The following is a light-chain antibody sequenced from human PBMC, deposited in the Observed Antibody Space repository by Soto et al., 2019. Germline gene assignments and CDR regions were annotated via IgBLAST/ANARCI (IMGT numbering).Light chain of an antibody. CDR1: SRDIGGYDF. V-gene: IGLV2-8*01. CDR2: NVD. CDR3: SPYSETNICV. J-gene: IGLJ1*01. Sequence: QSALTQPPSASGSPGQAVTISCTGTSRDIGGYDFVSWYQVRPGEAPQLIIYNVDGRPSGVPRRFSGSKSGNTASLTVSGLQAVDEADYYCSPYSETNICVFGSGTTATVL.